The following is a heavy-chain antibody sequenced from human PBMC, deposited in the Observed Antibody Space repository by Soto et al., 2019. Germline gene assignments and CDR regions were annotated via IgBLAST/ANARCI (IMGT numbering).Heavy chain of an antibody. CDR1: GGSISSGDYY. V-gene: IGHV4-30-4*01. CDR2: IYYSGST. D-gene: IGHD5-18*01. CDR3: ARGIYGLNTAIEGNWFDP. J-gene: IGHJ5*02. Sequence: QVQLQESGPGLVKPSQTLSLTCTVSGGSISSGDYYWSWIRQPPGKGLEWIGYIYYSGSTYYNPSLKSRVTKSVDTSKNHFSLKLSSVTAADTAVYYWARGIYGLNTAIEGNWFDPWGQGTLVTVSS.